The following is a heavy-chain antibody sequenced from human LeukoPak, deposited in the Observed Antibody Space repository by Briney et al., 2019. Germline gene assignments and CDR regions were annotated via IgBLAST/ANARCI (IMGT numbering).Heavy chain of an antibody. CDR2: IYYSGSA. D-gene: IGHD6-19*01. J-gene: IGHJ4*02. CDR1: GGSISNTNYY. Sequence: SETLSLTCTVSGGSISNTNYYWAWVRQPPGKGLEWIASIYYSGSAYYNPSLKSRVTISVDTSKKQFSPKLNSVTAADTAVYYCARRIIAVAGTVVYYFDSWGQGTLVTVSS. V-gene: IGHV4-39*01. CDR3: ARRIIAVAGTVVYYFDS.